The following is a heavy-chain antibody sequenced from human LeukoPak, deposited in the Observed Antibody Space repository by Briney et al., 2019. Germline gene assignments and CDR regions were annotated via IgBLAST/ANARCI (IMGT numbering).Heavy chain of an antibody. D-gene: IGHD3-16*01. CDR1: GFTFSNYA. Sequence: GGSLRLSCAASGFTFSNYAMHWARQAPGKGLEWVAVIWYDGSPKYYPDSVKGRFTVSRDNSKSTLYLQMNSLRAEDMAVYYCERGTKADYDRWSYSYTLVDYWGQGTLVTVSP. CDR3: ERGTKADYDRWSYSYTLVDY. CDR2: IWYDGSPK. J-gene: IGHJ4*02. V-gene: IGHV3-33*01.